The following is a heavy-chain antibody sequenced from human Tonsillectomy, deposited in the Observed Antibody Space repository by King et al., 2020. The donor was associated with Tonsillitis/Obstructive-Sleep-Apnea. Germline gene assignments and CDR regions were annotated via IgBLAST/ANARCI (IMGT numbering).Heavy chain of an antibody. CDR2: INSDGSST. CDR3: ARIPGYCSGGSCYSDLDH. CDR1: GFTFSSYW. Sequence: VQLVESGGGLVQPGGSLRLSCEASGFTFSSYWMHWVRHAPGKGLVWVSRINSDGSSTTYADSVKGRFTISRDNAKNTLYLQMNSLRAEDTAVYYCARIPGYCSGGSCYSDLDHWGQGTQVTVSS. V-gene: IGHV3-74*01. D-gene: IGHD2-15*01. J-gene: IGHJ4*02.